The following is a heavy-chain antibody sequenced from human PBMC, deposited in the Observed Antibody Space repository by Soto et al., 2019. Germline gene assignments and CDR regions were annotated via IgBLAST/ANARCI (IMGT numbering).Heavy chain of an antibody. CDR1: GFTFSSYW. D-gene: IGHD3-22*01. Sequence: GGSLRLSCPASGFTFSSYWMSWVRQAPGKGLEWVANIKQDGSEKYYVDSVKGRFTISRDNAKNSLYLQMNSLRAEDTAVYYCXREEGEYYYDSSGSLGYWGQGTLVTRLL. V-gene: IGHV3-7*01. CDR3: XREEGEYYYDSSGSLGY. CDR2: IKQDGSEK. J-gene: IGHJ4*02.